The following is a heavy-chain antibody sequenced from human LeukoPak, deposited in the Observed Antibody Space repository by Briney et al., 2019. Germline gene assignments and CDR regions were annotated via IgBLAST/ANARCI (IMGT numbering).Heavy chain of an antibody. CDR3: ARARRRYETTANRYYYYMDV. CDR1: GGSISSSSYY. V-gene: IGHV4-39*02. D-gene: IGHD2-21*02. J-gene: IGHJ6*03. Sequence: SETLSLTCTVSGGSISSSSYYWGWIRQPPGKGLEWIGSIYYSGSTYYNPSLKSRVTISVDTSKNLFSLKLRYMTAADTAVYYCARARRRYETTANRYYYYMDVWGKGTTVTESS. CDR2: IYYSGST.